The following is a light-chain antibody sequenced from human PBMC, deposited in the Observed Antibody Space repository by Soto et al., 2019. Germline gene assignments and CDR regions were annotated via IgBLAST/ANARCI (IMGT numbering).Light chain of an antibody. J-gene: IGLJ1*01. CDR1: SSDVGGYIY. Sequence: QSALTQPPSASGSPGQAVTISCTGTSSDVGGYIYVSWYQQHTGKVPKLRIYEVNKRPPGLPDRYSGSRSGNTAPLTVSGLQTEDEADYYCSSSAGSNYVFGTGTKLTVL. CDR3: SSSAGSNYV. V-gene: IGLV2-8*01. CDR2: EVN.